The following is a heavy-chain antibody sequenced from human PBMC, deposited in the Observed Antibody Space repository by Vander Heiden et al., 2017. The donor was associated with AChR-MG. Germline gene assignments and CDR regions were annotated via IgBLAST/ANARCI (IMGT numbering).Heavy chain of an antibody. CDR2: IIPIFGTA. CDR3: ASWGDSGSYYISYYYYYYKDV. J-gene: IGHJ6*03. D-gene: IGHD1-26*01. V-gene: IGHV1-69*01. CDR1: GCTSGSYA. Sequence: VQLVQSGAEVKQPRSSVKIPCKAAGCTSGSYANRCVRQAPGQGLEWMGGIIPIFGTANYAQKFQGRVTITADESTSTAYMELSSLRSEDTAVYYCASWGDSGSYYISYYYYYYKDVWGKGTTVTVSS.